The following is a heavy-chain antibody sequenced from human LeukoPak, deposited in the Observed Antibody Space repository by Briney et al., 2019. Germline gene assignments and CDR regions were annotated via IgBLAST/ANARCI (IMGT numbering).Heavy chain of an antibody. V-gene: IGHV3-30*02. CDR2: IRYDGSNK. Sequence: GGSLRLSCAASGFTFSSYGMHWVRQAPGKGLEWVAFIRYDGSNKYYADSVKGRFTISRDNSKNTLYLQMNSLRAEDTAVYYRAKEDSSSSDYWGQGTLVTVSS. D-gene: IGHD6-6*01. CDR3: AKEDSSSSDY. J-gene: IGHJ4*02. CDR1: GFTFSSYG.